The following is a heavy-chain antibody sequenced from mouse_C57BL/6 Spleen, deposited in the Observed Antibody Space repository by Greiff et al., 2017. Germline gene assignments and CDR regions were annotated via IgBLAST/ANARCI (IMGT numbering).Heavy chain of an antibody. CDR2: IDPNRGGT. V-gene: IGHV1-72*01. CDR3: ARGYDYAMDY. D-gene: IGHD2-2*01. Sequence: QVQLKQPGAELVKPGASVKLSCKASGYTFTSYWMHWVKQRPGRGLEWIGRIDPNRGGTKYNEKFKSKATLTVDKPSSTAYMQLSSLTSEDSAVYYCARGYDYAMDYWGQGTSVTVSS. CDR1: GYTFTSYW. J-gene: IGHJ4*01.